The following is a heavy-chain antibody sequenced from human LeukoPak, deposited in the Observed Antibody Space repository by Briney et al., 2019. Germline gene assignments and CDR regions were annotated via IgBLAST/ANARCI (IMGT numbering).Heavy chain of an antibody. J-gene: IGHJ4*02. Sequence: SETLSLTCTVPGGSISSYYWSWIRQPPGKGMEWSGSIYHSGSTYYNPSLKSRATISVDTSKNQSSLKLSSVTAADTAVYYCARVQGSMVRGVNFDYWGQGTLVTVSS. CDR3: ARVQGSMVRGVNFDY. CDR2: IYHSGST. CDR1: GGSISSYY. V-gene: IGHV4-39*07. D-gene: IGHD3-10*01.